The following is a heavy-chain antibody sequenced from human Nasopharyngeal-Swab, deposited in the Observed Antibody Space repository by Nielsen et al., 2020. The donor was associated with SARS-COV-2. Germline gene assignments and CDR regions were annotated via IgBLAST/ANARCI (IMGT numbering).Heavy chain of an antibody. V-gene: IGHV3-11*01. Sequence: GGSLRLSCAASGFTFSDYYTSWIRQAPGKGLEWVSYISSSGSTIYYADSVKGRFTISRDNAKNSLYLQMNSLRAEDTAVYYCAKVTTRSHPNIWGQGTMVTVSS. J-gene: IGHJ3*02. CDR3: AKVTTRSHPNI. CDR2: ISSSGSTI. CDR1: GFTFSDYY. D-gene: IGHD4-17*01.